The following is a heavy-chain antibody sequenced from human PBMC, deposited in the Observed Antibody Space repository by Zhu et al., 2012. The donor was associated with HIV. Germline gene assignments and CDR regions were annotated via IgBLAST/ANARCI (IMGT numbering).Heavy chain of an antibody. CDR2: IYHSGST. CDR1: GYSISSAYY. D-gene: IGHD3-10*01. Sequence: QVQLQESGPGLVKPSETLSLTCAVSGYSISSAYYWGWIRQPPGKGLEWIGSIYHSGSTYYNPSLRSRVTISVDTSKNQFSLKLSSVTAADTAVYYCAGTNYYGSGSPQVAFDIWAKGQWSPSLQ. V-gene: IGHV4-38-2*01. J-gene: IGHJ3*02. CDR3: AGTNYYGSGSPQVAFDI.